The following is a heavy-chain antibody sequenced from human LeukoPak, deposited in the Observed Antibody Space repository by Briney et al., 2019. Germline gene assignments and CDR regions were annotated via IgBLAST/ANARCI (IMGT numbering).Heavy chain of an antibody. CDR2: IYTSGST. Sequence: SETLSLTCTVSGGSISSYYWSWIRQPAGKGLEWIGRIYTSGSTNYNPSLKSRVTMSVDTSKNQFSLKLSSVTAADTAVYYCARELYYYDSSGFDYWGQETLVTVSS. CDR3: ARELYYYDSSGFDY. V-gene: IGHV4-4*07. CDR1: GGSISSYY. D-gene: IGHD3-22*01. J-gene: IGHJ4*02.